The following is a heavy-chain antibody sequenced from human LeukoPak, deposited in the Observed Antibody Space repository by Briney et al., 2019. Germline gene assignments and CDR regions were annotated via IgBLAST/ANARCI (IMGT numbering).Heavy chain of an antibody. D-gene: IGHD2-2*03. CDR2: IGTAGDT. V-gene: IGHV3-13*01. J-gene: IGHJ4*02. CDR1: GFTFSSYD. Sequence: GGSLRLSCAASGFTFSSYDMHWVRQATGKGLEWVSAIGTAGDTYYPGSVKGRFTISRENAKNSLYLQMNSLRAGDTAVYYCARMDRRGRGGGYYFDYWGQGTLVTVSS. CDR3: ARMDRRGRGGGYYFDY.